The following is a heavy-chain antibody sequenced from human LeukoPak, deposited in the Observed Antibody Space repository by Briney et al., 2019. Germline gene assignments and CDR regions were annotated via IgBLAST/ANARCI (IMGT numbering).Heavy chain of an antibody. CDR3: ATAHSYSSSSFDP. J-gene: IGHJ5*02. CDR2: MNPNSGNT. CDR1: GYTFTSYD. D-gene: IGHD6-6*01. Sequence: ASVKVSCKASGYTFTSYDINWVRQATGQGLEWMGWMNPNSGNTGYAQKFQGRATMTRNTSISTAYMELSSLRSEDTAVYYCATAHSYSSSSFDPWGQGTLVTVSS. V-gene: IGHV1-8*01.